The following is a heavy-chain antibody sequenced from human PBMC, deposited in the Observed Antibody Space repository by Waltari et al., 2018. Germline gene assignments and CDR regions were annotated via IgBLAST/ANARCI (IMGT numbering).Heavy chain of an antibody. Sequence: GLVWVAKTQQNGSEKYYVDSVKGRFTISRDNAKNSLYLQMNILRAEDTAVYYCARGRYYYGSGSYYNGRKRGRYYYYYMDVWGKGTTVTVSS. CDR3: ARGRYYYGSGSYYNGRKRGRYYYYYMDV. J-gene: IGHJ6*03. CDR2: TQQNGSEK. V-gene: IGHV3-7*01. D-gene: IGHD3-10*01.